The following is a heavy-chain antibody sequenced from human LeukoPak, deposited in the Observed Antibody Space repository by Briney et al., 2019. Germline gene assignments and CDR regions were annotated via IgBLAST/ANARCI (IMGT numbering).Heavy chain of an antibody. D-gene: IGHD6-25*01. CDR2: IYYSGST. J-gene: IGHJ3*02. CDR1: GGSISSYF. V-gene: IGHV4-59*01. CDR3: ASARLGSGLEGAFDI. Sequence: SETLSLTCTVSGGSISSYFWRWIRQPPGKGLEWIGCIYYSGSTNYNPSLKSRVTISVDTSKNQFSLKLSSVTAADTDVYYCASARLGSGLEGAFDIWGQGTMVTVSS.